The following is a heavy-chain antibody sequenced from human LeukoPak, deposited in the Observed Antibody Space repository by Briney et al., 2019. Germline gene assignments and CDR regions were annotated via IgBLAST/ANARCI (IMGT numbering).Heavy chain of an antibody. CDR3: ARSLGVKLWLRFPVY. CDR2: INHSGST. CDR1: GGSFSGYY. V-gene: IGHV4-34*01. Sequence: SETLSLTCAVYGGSFSGYYWSWIRQPPGKGLEWIGEINHSGSTNYNPSLKSRVTISVDTSKNQFSLKLSSVTAADTAVYYCARSLGVKLWLRFPVYWGQGTLVTVSS. D-gene: IGHD5-18*01. J-gene: IGHJ4*02.